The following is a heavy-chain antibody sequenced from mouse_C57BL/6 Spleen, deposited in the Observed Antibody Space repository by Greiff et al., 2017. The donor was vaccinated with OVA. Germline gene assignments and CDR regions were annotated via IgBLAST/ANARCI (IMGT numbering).Heavy chain of an antibody. CDR2: ISSGSSTI. Sequence: EVKLVESGGGLVKPGGSLKLSCAASVFTFSDYGMHWVRQAPEKGLEWVAYISSGSSTIYYADTVKGRVTISRDNAKNTLFLQMTSLRSEDTAMYYCARVYYYGSSYGYFDVWGTGTTVTVSS. CDR3: ARVYYYGSSYGYFDV. J-gene: IGHJ1*03. V-gene: IGHV5-17*01. CDR1: VFTFSDYG. D-gene: IGHD1-1*01.